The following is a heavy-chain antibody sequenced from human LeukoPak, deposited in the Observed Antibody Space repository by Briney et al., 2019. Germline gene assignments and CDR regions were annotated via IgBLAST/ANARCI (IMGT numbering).Heavy chain of an antibody. CDR1: GYTFTSYD. CDR2: MNPNSGNT. J-gene: IGHJ6*02. Sequence: ASVTVSCKASGYTFTSYDINWVRQAPGQGLEWMGWMNPNSGNTVYAQKFQGRVTMTRNTSISTAYMELSSLRSEDTAVYYCARGRGMDYYYGMDVWGQGTTVTVSS. CDR3: ARGRGMDYYYGMDV. D-gene: IGHD5-24*01. V-gene: IGHV1-8*01.